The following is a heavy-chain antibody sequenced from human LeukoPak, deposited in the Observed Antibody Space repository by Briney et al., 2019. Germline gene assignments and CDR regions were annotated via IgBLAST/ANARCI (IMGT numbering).Heavy chain of an antibody. D-gene: IGHD1-26*01. CDR1: GFTFSSYA. CDR3: AKDLFIVRASGVNY. J-gene: IGHJ4*02. Sequence: GGSLRLSCAASGFTFSSYAMTWVRQAPGKGLEWVSTISGSGGNTYSADSVKGRFTISRDNSKHTLYLQMNSLRAEDTAIYYCAKDLFIVRASGVNYWGQGTLVTVSS. V-gene: IGHV3-23*01. CDR2: ISGSGGNT.